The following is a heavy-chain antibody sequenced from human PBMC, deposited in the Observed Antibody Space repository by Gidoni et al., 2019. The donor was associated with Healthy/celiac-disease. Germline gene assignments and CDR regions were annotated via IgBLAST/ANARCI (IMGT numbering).Heavy chain of an antibody. CDR2: INAGNGNT. V-gene: IGHV1-3*01. J-gene: IGHJ4*02. CDR1: GNTFTSYA. CDR3: ARDLSGWYFGFDY. Sequence: QVQLLQSGSEAKKPGASVKVCCKASGNTFTSYAMHWVRQAPGQRLEWRGGINAGNGNTKYSQKFQGRVTITMDTSASTAYMERSSLRCEDTAVYYCARDLSGWYFGFDYWGQGTLVTVSS. D-gene: IGHD6-19*01.